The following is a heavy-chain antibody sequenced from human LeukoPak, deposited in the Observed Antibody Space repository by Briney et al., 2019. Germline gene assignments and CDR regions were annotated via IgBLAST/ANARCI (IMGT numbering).Heavy chain of an antibody. CDR2: ISYDGSNK. V-gene: IGHV3-30-3*01. D-gene: IGHD3-22*01. CDR1: GFTFSNYA. Sequence: GRSLRLSCAASGFTFSNYAMHWVRQAPGKGLEWVAVISYDGSNKYYADSVKGRFTISRDNSKNTLYLQMNSLRAEDTAVYYCAREADGGMIVVVITCFDYWGQGTLVTVSS. CDR3: AREADGGMIVVVITCFDY. J-gene: IGHJ4*02.